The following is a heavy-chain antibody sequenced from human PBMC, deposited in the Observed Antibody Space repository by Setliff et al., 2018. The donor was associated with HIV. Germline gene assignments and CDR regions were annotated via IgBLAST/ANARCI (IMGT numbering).Heavy chain of an antibody. D-gene: IGHD3-22*01. CDR1: GSSITSSTYY. Sequence: PSETLSLTCTVSGSSITSSTYYWDWIRQPPGKGLEWIGSIFYSGSTYYNPSVKSRVTISIDTSKNQFSLRLSSVTAADTAVYYCARDHKYYYDSSGLDYWGQGTLVTVSS. J-gene: IGHJ4*02. CDR3: ARDHKYYYDSSGLDY. V-gene: IGHV4-39*07. CDR2: IFYSGST.